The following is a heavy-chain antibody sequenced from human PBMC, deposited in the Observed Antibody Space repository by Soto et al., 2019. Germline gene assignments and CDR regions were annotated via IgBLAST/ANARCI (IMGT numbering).Heavy chain of an antibody. CDR1: GFTFSSYG. J-gene: IGHJ4*02. V-gene: IGHV3-33*01. CDR2: IWYDGSNK. D-gene: IGHD4-17*01. CDR3: ARDLRPDNGDPPLDY. Sequence: GGSLRLSCAASGFTFSSYGMHWVRQAPGKGLEWVAVIWYDGSNKYYADSVKGRFTISRDNSKNTLYLQMNSLRAEDTAVYYCARDLRPDNGDPPLDYWGQGTLVTVSS.